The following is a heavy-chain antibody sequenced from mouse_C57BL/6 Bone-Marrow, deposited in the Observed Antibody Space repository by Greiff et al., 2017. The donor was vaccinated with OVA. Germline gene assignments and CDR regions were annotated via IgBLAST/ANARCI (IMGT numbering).Heavy chain of an antibody. CDR3: ARPYYYGSSYLWYFDV. J-gene: IGHJ1*03. CDR1: GFTFTDYY. CDR2: IRNKANGYTT. V-gene: IGHV7-3*01. D-gene: IGHD1-1*01. Sequence: EVQVVESGGGLVQPGGSLSLSCAASGFTFTDYYMSWVRQPPGKALEWLGFIRNKANGYTTEYSASVKGRFTISRDNSQSILYLQMNALRAEDSATYYCARPYYYGSSYLWYFDVWGTGTTVTVSS.